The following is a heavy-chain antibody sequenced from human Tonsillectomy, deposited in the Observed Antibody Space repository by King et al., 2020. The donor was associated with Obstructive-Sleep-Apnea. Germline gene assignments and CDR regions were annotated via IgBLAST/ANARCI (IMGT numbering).Heavy chain of an antibody. CDR3: AGVRRYYYDSSGYYEFDY. J-gene: IGHJ4*02. V-gene: IGHV3-48*04. CDR2: ISSSSSTI. CDR1: GFTFSSYS. Sequence: VQLVESGGGLVQPGGSLRLSCAASGFTFSSYSMNWVRQAPGKGLEWGSYISSSSSTIYYADSVKGRFTISRDNAKNSLYLQMNSLRAEDTAVYYCAGVRRYYYDSSGYYEFDYWGQGTLVTVSS. D-gene: IGHD3-22*01.